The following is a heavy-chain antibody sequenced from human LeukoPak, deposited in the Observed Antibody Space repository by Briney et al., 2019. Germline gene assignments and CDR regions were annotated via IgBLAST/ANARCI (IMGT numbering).Heavy chain of an antibody. D-gene: IGHD2-15*01. Sequence: GGSLRLSCAASGFTFSSYGMHWVRQAPGKGLVWVSRINGDGSTTSYADSVKSRFTISRDNAKNTLYLQMNSLRAEDTAVYYCARDRGYCSGGSCYILDYWGQGTLVTVSS. V-gene: IGHV3-74*01. CDR2: INGDGSTT. CDR1: GFTFSSYG. CDR3: ARDRGYCSGGSCYILDY. J-gene: IGHJ4*02.